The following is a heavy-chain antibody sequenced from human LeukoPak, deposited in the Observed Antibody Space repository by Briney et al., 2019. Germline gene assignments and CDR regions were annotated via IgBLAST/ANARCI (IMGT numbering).Heavy chain of an antibody. V-gene: IGHV4-39*01. J-gene: IGHJ2*01. CDR2: IYYSGST. Sequence: SETLSLTCTVSSGSISSSSYYWGWIRQPPGKGLEGTGSIYYSGSTYYNPSLKSRVTISVDPSKNQFSLKLSSVTAADTAVYYCATLENYDSSGYGSYWYFDLWGRGTLVTVSS. D-gene: IGHD3-22*01. CDR3: ATLENYDSSGYGSYWYFDL. CDR1: SGSISSSSYY.